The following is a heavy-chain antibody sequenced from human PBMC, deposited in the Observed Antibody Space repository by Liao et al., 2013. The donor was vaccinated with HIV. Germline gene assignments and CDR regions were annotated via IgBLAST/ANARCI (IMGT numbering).Heavy chain of an antibody. CDR1: GGSFSGYY. CDR3: ARDSIFWGTDY. V-gene: IGHV4-34*01. J-gene: IGHJ4*02. D-gene: IGHD7-27*01. CDR2: INHSGST. Sequence: QVQLQQWGAGLLKPSETLSLTCAVYGGSFSGYYWSWIRQPPGKGLEWIGEINHSGSTNYNPSLKSRVTISVDTSKNQFSLSLTSVTAADTAVYYCARDSIFWGTDYWGQGALVTVSS.